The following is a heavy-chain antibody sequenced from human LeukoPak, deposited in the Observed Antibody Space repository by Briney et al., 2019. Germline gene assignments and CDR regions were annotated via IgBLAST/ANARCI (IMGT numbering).Heavy chain of an antibody. CDR1: GGSFSSYY. CDR2: INHSGST. Sequence: SETLSLTCAVYGGSFSSYYWSWIRQPPGKGLEWIGEINHSGSTNYNPSLKSRVTISVDTSKNQFSLKLSSVTAADTAVYYCARAGVFHDYWGQGTLVTVSS. V-gene: IGHV4-34*01. CDR3: ARAGVFHDY. D-gene: IGHD3-3*01. J-gene: IGHJ4*02.